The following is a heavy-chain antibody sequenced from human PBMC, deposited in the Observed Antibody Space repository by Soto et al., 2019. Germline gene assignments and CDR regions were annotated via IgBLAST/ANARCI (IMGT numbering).Heavy chain of an antibody. D-gene: IGHD2-15*01. J-gene: IGHJ5*02. CDR2: IYYSGST. Sequence: QVQLQESGPGLVKPSQTLSLTCTVSGGSISSGGYYWSWIRQHPGKGLEWIGYIYYSGSTYYNPSLQSRVTISVDTSKNQFSLKLSSVTAADTAVYYCARETYCSGGSCYSRWFDPWGQGTLVTVSS. CDR3: ARETYCSGGSCYSRWFDP. V-gene: IGHV4-31*03. CDR1: GGSISSGGYY.